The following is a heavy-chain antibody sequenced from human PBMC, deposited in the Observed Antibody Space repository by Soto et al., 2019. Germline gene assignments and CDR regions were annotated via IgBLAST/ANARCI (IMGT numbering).Heavy chain of an antibody. CDR3: ARDAPSYSSPWSRWFDP. CDR2: IIPIFGTA. J-gene: IGHJ5*02. Sequence: SVKVSGKASGGTFSSYAISWVRQAPGQGLEWMGGIIPIFGTANYAQKFQGRVTITADKSTSPAYMELSSLRSEATAVYYSARDAPSYSSPWSRWFDPWGQGTLVTVSS. V-gene: IGHV1-69*06. D-gene: IGHD6-13*01. CDR1: GGTFSSYA.